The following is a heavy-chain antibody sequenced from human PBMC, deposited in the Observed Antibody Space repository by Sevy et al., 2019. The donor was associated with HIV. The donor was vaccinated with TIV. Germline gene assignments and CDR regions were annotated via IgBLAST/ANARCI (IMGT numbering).Heavy chain of an antibody. CDR3: ARHVGRGYDFWSGYPYYYYYGMDV. Sequence: GGSLRLSCAASGFTFSSYWMSWVRQAPGKGLEWVANIKQDGSEKYYVDSVKGRFTISRDNPKNSLYLQMNSLRAEDTAVYYCARHVGRGYDFWSGYPYYYYYGMDVWGQGTTVTVS. V-gene: IGHV3-7*01. CDR1: GFTFSSYW. CDR2: IKQDGSEK. J-gene: IGHJ6*02. D-gene: IGHD3-3*01.